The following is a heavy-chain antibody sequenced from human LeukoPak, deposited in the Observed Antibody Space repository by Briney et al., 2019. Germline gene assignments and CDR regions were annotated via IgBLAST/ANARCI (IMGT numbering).Heavy chain of an antibody. CDR2: ITYDGSNT. Sequence: GGSLRLSCAASGFTFSNYGMHWVRQVPGRGLEWVAIITYDGSNTYYADSVKGRFTISRDNSKNTLYLQMNNLRDEDTAVYYCAKDRDILTGEDYYYGMDVWGKGTTVTVSS. CDR1: GFTFSNYG. V-gene: IGHV3-30*18. D-gene: IGHD3-9*01. CDR3: AKDRDILTGEDYYYGMDV. J-gene: IGHJ6*04.